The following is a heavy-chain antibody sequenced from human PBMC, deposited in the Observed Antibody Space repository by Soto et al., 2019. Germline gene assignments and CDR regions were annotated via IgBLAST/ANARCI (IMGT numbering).Heavy chain of an antibody. J-gene: IGHJ3*02. CDR1: GFTFSSYS. CDR3: ARDHGMGYYDIGGGDAFDI. CDR2: IISSSSYI. Sequence: GGSLRLSCAASGFTFSSYSMNWVRQAPGKGLEWVTSIISSSSYIYYADSLKGRFTISRDNAKNSLYLQMNSLRAEDMAVYYCARDHGMGYYDIGGGDAFDIWGQGTMVTVSS. V-gene: IGHV3-21*01. D-gene: IGHD3-22*01.